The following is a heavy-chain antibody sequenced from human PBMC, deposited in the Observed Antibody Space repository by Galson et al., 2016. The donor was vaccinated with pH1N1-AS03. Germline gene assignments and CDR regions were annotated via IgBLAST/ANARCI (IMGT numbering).Heavy chain of an antibody. J-gene: IGHJ5*02. CDR3: ARGSGSPHVFAP. D-gene: IGHD3-3*01. CDR1: GYSFSACY. V-gene: IGHV1-2*02. Sequence: SVKVSCKASGYSFSACYIHWVRQAPGQGLEWMGWINPSSGGADYAQKSQGRVTMTRDTSISTVYMELSGLRSDDTAVYYCARGSGSPHVFAPWGQGTLVTVAS. CDR2: INPSSGGA.